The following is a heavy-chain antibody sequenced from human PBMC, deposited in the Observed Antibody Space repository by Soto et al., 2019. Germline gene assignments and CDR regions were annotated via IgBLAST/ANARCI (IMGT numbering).Heavy chain of an antibody. Sequence: GASVKVSCKASGGTFSSYTISWVRQAPGQGLEWMGRIIPILGIANYAQKFQGRVTITADKSTSTAYMELSSLRSEDTAVYYCAAPPPFSGSYSNTFFDYWGQGTLVTVSS. J-gene: IGHJ4*02. CDR2: IIPILGIA. D-gene: IGHD1-26*01. V-gene: IGHV1-69*02. CDR3: AAPPPFSGSYSNTFFDY. CDR1: GGTFSSYT.